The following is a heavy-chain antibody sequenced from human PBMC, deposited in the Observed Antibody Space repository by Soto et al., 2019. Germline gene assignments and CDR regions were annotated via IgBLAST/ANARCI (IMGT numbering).Heavy chain of an antibody. CDR3: ARADNLAASSSWYSTFPDY. CDR1: GYTFTSYG. Sequence: QVQLVQSGAEVKKPGASVKVSCKASGYTFTSYGISWVRQAPGQGLEWMGWISAYNGNTNYAQKLQGRVTMTTDTXXTXAXXKLRRLRSDDPAVYYCARADNLAASSSWYSTFPDYWGQGTLVTVSS. CDR2: ISAYNGNT. J-gene: IGHJ4*02. V-gene: IGHV1-18*01. D-gene: IGHD6-13*01.